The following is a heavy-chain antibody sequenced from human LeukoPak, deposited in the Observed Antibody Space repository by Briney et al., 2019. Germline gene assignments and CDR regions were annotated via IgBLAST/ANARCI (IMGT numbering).Heavy chain of an antibody. Sequence: GGSLRLSCAASGFTFSSYSMNWVRQAPGKGLEWVAVISFDGSNKYYADSVKGRFTISRDSSRNTLFVHMNSLRAEDTAVYYCARDVSGPIDYWGQGTPVTVSS. D-gene: IGHD5/OR15-5a*01. CDR3: ARDVSGPIDY. J-gene: IGHJ4*02. V-gene: IGHV3-30*03. CDR1: GFTFSSYS. CDR2: ISFDGSNK.